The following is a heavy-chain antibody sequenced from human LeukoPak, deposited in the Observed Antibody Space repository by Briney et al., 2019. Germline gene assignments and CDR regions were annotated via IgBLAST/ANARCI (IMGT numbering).Heavy chain of an antibody. CDR2: INHSGST. CDR3: ATLSGSYRDFDY. D-gene: IGHD1-26*01. Sequence: SETLSLTCAVYGGSFSGYYWSWIRQPPGKGLEWIGEINHSGSTNYNPSLKSRVTISVDRSKNQFSLKLSSVTAADTAVYYCATLSGSYRDFDYWGQGTLVTVSS. CDR1: GGSFSGYY. J-gene: IGHJ4*02. V-gene: IGHV4-34*01.